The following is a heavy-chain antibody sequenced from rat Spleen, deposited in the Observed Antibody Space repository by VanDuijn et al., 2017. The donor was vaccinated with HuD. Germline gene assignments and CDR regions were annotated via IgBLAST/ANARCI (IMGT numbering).Heavy chain of an antibody. CDR2: LGYDGSST. J-gene: IGHJ3*01. CDR1: GFTFSHYG. Sequence: EVQLVESGGDLVQPGRSLKLTCAASGFTFSHYGMAWVRQAPTKGLEWVATLGYDGSSTYYRDTVKGRFTISRDNAKSTLYLQMDSLRSEDTATYYCARAFAYWGQGTLVTVSS. V-gene: IGHV5-29*01. CDR3: ARAFAY.